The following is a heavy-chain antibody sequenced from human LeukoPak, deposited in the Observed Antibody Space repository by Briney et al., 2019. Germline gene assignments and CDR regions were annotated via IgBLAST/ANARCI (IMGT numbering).Heavy chain of an antibody. Sequence: PSKTLSLTCAVSGGSISSGGYSWSWIRQPPGKGLEWIGYIYYSGSTYYNPSLKSRVTISVDTSKNQFSLKLSSVTAADTAVYYCARDSMVRGVNPWGQGTLVTVSS. V-gene: IGHV4-30-4*07. CDR3: ARDSMVRGVNP. CDR1: GGSISSGGYS. CDR2: IYYSGST. J-gene: IGHJ5*02. D-gene: IGHD3-10*01.